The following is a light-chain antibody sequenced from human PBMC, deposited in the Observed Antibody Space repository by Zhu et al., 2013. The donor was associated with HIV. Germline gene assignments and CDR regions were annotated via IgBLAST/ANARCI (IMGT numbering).Light chain of an antibody. V-gene: IGLV3-1*01. CDR2: QDN. J-gene: IGLJ2*01. CDR3: QAWDSSTVV. CDR1: KLGDKF. Sequence: SYEVTQPPSVSVSPGQTASITCSGDKLGDKFVCWYQHKPGQSPTLVIYQDNKRPSGTPERFSGSNSGNTATLTISGTQAMDEADYYCQAWDSSTVVFGGGTKLTVL.